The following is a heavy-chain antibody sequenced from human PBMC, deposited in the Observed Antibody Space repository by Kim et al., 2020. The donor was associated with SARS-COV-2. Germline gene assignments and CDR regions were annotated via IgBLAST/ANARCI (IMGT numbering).Heavy chain of an antibody. D-gene: IGHD2-15*01. CDR2: IYSGGGT. V-gene: IGHV3-53*01. CDR3: ARDRTTATVGMDV. Sequence: GGSLRLSCVVSGFSVSSNYMSWVRQAPGKGLEWVSVIYSGGGTNYADSVKGRFTISRDYSKNTLYLQMNSLRAEDTAVYYCARDRTTATVGMDVWGQGTTVTVS. CDR1: GFSVSSNY. J-gene: IGHJ6*02.